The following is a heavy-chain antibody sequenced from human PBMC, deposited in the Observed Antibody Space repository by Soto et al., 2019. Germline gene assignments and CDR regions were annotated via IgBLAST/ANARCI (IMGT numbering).Heavy chain of an antibody. CDR2: IYYSGST. CDR3: ARECGIAAAGSGVNWFDP. J-gene: IGHJ5*02. V-gene: IGHV4-31*03. CDR1: GGSISSGGYY. D-gene: IGHD6-13*01. Sequence: QVQLQESGPGLVKPSQTLSLTCTVSGGSISSGGYYWSWIRQHPGKGLEWIGYIYYSGSTYYNPSLKRRVTISVDTPKNQFSLKLSSATAADTAVYYCARECGIAAAGSGVNWFDPWGQGTLVTVSS.